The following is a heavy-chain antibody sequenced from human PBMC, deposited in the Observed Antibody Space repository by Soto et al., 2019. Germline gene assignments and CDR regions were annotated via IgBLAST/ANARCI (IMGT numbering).Heavy chain of an antibody. CDR2: ISSSSSYI. D-gene: IGHD6-6*01. CDR1: GFTFSSYS. J-gene: IGHJ4*02. V-gene: IGHV3-21*01. Sequence: GGSLRLSCAASGFTFSSYSMNWVRQAPGKGLEWVSSISSSSSYIYYADSVKGRFTISRDNAKNSLYLQVNSLRAEDTAVYYCARDNGYSSSSGVDYWGQGTLVTVSS. CDR3: ARDNGYSSSSGVDY.